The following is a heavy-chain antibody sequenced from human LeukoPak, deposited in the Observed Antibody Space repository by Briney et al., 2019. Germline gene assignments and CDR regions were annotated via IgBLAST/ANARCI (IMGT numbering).Heavy chain of an antibody. CDR1: GFTVSSNY. CDR2: IYSGGST. D-gene: IGHD6-19*01. V-gene: IGHV3-53*01. CDR3: ARGGAVAGNNYFDY. J-gene: IGHJ4*02. Sequence: GSLRLSCAASGFTVSSNYMSWVRQAPGKGLEWVSVIYSGGSTYYADSVKGRFTISRDNSKNTLYLQMNSLRAEDTAVYYCARGGAVAGNNYFDYWGQGTLVTVSS.